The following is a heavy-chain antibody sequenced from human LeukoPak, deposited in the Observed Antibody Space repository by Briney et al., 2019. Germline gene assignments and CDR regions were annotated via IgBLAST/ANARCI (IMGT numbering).Heavy chain of an antibody. CDR1: VFTFSRYS. Sequence: PGGSLRLSCAASVFTFSRYSLHWVRQAPCKGLEWVAVISSDGSNKYYAGSVEGRFTISRDNYNNTLLLQMNSLRAEDTAVYYCAKGGKWDVTPFDYWGQGTLVTVSS. J-gene: IGHJ4*02. D-gene: IGHD1-26*01. CDR3: AKGGKWDVTPFDY. V-gene: IGHV3-30-3*01. CDR2: ISSDGSNK.